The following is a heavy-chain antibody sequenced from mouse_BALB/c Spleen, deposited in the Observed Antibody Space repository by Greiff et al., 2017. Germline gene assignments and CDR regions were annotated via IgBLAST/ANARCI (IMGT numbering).Heavy chain of an antibody. CDR1: GFSLTGYG. CDR2: IWSGGST. V-gene: IGHV2-2*02. Sequence: VQLQQSGPGLVAPSQSLSITCTVSGFSLTGYGVNWVRQPPGKGLEWLGVIWSGGSTDYNAAFISRLSISKDNSKSQVFFKMNSLQANDTAIYYCARDWGNYYFDYWGQGTTLTVSS. D-gene: IGHD2-1*01. CDR3: ARDWGNYYFDY. J-gene: IGHJ2*01.